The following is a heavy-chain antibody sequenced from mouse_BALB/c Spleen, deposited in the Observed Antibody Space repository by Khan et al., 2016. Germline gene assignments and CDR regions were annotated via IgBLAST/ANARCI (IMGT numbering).Heavy chain of an antibody. Sequence: VQLQESGPGLVAPSQSLSITCTVSGFSLTGYGVNWVRQPPGKGLEWLGMIWGDGSTDYNSALKSRLSISKDNSKSQVFLKMNSLQTDDTARYYWARTYGHYAMDYWGQGTSVTVSS. D-gene: IGHD1-2*01. V-gene: IGHV2-6-7*01. CDR1: GFSLTGYG. J-gene: IGHJ4*01. CDR3: ARTYGHYAMDY. CDR2: IWGDGST.